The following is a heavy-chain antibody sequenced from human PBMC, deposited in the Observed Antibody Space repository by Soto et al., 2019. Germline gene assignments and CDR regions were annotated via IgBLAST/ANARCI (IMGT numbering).Heavy chain of an antibody. J-gene: IGHJ3*01. CDR1: GFTFSSYA. D-gene: IGHD6-19*01. CDR3: ARDWAVYSSGCCDDAFGC. CDR2: ISGSGSST. Sequence: GGSLRLSCAASGFTFSSYAMSWVRQAPGKGLEWVSDISGSGSSTYYADSVKGRFTISRDNSKNSLYLQMNSLRGEDRAVYYWARDWAVYSSGCCDDAFGCWGRGTMVTVSS. V-gene: IGHV3-23*01.